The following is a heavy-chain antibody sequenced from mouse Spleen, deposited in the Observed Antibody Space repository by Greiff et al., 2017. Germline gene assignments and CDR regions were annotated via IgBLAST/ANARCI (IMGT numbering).Heavy chain of an antibody. D-gene: IGHD4-1*01. CDR2: INPNNGGT. Sequence: EVQLQQSGPELVKPGASVKISCKASGYTFTDYYMNWVKQSHGKSLEWIGDINPNNGGTSYNQKFKGKATLTVDKSSSTAYMELRSLTSEDSAVYYCARGCAGAWFAYWGQGTLVTVSA. CDR1: GYTFTDYY. CDR3: ARGCAGAWFAY. J-gene: IGHJ3*01. V-gene: IGHV1-26*01.